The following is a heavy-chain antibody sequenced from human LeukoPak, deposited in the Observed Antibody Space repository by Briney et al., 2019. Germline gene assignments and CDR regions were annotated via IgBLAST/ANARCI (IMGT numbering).Heavy chain of an antibody. Sequence: SETLSLTCTVSGGSLTSYYWSWIRQPPGKGLEWIGYIYYSGSTNYNPSLKSRVTISVDTSKNQFSLKLSSMTAADTAVYYCARVSYSSGWLPFDYWGQGTLVTVSS. CDR1: GGSLTSYY. J-gene: IGHJ4*02. V-gene: IGHV4-59*01. D-gene: IGHD6-19*01. CDR2: IYYSGST. CDR3: ARVSYSSGWLPFDY.